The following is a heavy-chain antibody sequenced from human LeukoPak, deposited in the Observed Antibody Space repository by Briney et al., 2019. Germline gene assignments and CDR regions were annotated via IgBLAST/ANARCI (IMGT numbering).Heavy chain of an antibody. D-gene: IGHD3/OR15-3a*01. Sequence: GRSLRLSCAASGFTFDDYAMPWVRQAPGKGLEWVSAISGSGGSTYYADSVKGRFTISRDNSKNTLYLQMNSLRAEDTAVYYCAKDWTKYPNWFDPWGQGTLVTVSP. J-gene: IGHJ5*02. CDR3: AKDWTKYPNWFDP. V-gene: IGHV3-23*01. CDR1: GFTFDDYA. CDR2: ISGSGGST.